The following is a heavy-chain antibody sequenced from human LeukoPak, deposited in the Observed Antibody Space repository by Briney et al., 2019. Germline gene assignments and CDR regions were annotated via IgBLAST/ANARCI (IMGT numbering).Heavy chain of an antibody. CDR2: IYYSGST. D-gene: IGHD3-22*01. J-gene: IGHJ3*02. V-gene: IGHV4-39*01. CDR1: GDSISSTNYY. CDR3: ARSPRIYMIGTHAFNI. Sequence: SETLSLTCTVSGDSISSTNYYWGWIRQPPGKGLEWIGSIYYSGSTYYNPSLKSRVTISVDTSKNQFSLKLSSVTAADTAVYFCARSPRIYMIGTHAFNIWGQGTMVTVSS.